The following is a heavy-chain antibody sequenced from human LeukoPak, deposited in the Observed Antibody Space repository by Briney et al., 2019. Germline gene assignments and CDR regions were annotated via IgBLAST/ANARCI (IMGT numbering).Heavy chain of an antibody. V-gene: IGHV3-15*01. D-gene: IGHD6-19*01. Sequence: GGSLRLSCAASGFTFSDAWMSWVRQAPGKGLEWVGRIKSKTDGGTTDYAAPVKGKFTISRDDSKNTLYLQMNSLRAEDTAVYYCAKFNQWLGRIGYFQHWGQGTLVTISS. J-gene: IGHJ1*01. CDR1: GFTFSDAW. CDR3: AKFNQWLGRIGYFQH. CDR2: IKSKTDGGTT.